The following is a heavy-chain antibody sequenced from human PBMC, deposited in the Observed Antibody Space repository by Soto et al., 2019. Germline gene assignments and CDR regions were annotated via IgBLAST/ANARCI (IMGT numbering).Heavy chain of an antibody. CDR3: ARNGETWKYGWLDP. D-gene: IGHD1-7*01. V-gene: IGHV3-30-3*01. CDR2: ISYDGSTT. CDR1: GFSFDTYA. Sequence: QVQLVESGGGVVQPGRSLRLSCAASGFSFDTYAMHWIRQAPGKGLEWGTLISYDGSTTYYADSVKGRFTISRDNSKNTVHLQMSSLRADDTAVYYCARNGETWKYGWLDPWGQGTLVTVSS. J-gene: IGHJ5*02.